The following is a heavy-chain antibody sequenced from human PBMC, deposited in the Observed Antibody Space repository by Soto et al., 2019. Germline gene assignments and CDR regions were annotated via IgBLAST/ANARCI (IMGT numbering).Heavy chain of an antibody. CDR1: GFTFSDYY. D-gene: IGHD6-19*01. CDR2: ISSSSSYT. CDR3: ARVSVEAVAGYYFDY. Sequence: GSLRLARAASGFTFSDYYMSWIRQAPGKGLEWVSYISSSSSYTNYADSVKGRFTISRDNAKNSLYLQMNSLRAEDTAVYYCARVSVEAVAGYYFDYWGQGTLVTVSS. V-gene: IGHV3-11*06. J-gene: IGHJ4*02.